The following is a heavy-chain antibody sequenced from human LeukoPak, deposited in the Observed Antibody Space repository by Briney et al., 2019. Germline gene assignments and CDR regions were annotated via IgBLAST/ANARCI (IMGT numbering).Heavy chain of an antibody. CDR2: ISGASVYI. Sequence: GGSLTLSCAASRFTFSSYAMHWVRQAPGKGLEWVSSISGASVYIYCADSVRGRFTISRDNAKNSLYLQMNSLRAEDTAIYYCVRDLPETSGWYAGYWGQGTLVTVSS. CDR1: RFTFSSYA. J-gene: IGHJ4*02. D-gene: IGHD6-19*01. CDR3: VRDLPETSGWYAGY. V-gene: IGHV3-21*01.